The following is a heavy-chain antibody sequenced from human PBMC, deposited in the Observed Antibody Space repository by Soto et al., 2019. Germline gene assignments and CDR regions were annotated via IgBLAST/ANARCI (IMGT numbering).Heavy chain of an antibody. CDR2: ISPYNGHT. V-gene: IGHV1-18*01. Sequence: ASVKVSCKASGYTFNNYGVTWVRQAPGQGLEWMGWISPYNGHTNYAQKLQGRVTMTTDTSTSTAYMELRSLRSDDTAVYYCARHRNFFDYWGQGTLVTVSS. CDR3: ARHRNFFDY. CDR1: GYTFNNYG. J-gene: IGHJ4*02.